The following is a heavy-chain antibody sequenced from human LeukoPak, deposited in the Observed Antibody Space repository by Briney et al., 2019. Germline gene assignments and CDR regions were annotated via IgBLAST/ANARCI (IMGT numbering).Heavy chain of an antibody. Sequence: SETLSLTCTVSGGSISSYYWSWIRQHPGKGLEWIGYIYYSGSTYYNPSLKSRVTISVDTSKNQFSLKLSSVTAADTAVYYCARADIAAAGNAFDIWGQGTMVTVSS. CDR2: IYYSGST. J-gene: IGHJ3*02. D-gene: IGHD6-13*01. V-gene: IGHV4-59*06. CDR3: ARADIAAAGNAFDI. CDR1: GGSISSYY.